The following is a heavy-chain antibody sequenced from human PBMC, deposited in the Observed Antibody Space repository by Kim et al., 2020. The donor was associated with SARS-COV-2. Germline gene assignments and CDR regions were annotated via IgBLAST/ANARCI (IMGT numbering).Heavy chain of an antibody. Sequence: NPSRKSRVTMSVDTSKNQFSLKLSSVTAVDTAMYYCARVKLVAASPYIDYWGQGTLVTVSS. V-gene: IGHV4-28*03. CDR3: ARVKLVAASPYIDY. J-gene: IGHJ4*02. D-gene: IGHD2-21*01.